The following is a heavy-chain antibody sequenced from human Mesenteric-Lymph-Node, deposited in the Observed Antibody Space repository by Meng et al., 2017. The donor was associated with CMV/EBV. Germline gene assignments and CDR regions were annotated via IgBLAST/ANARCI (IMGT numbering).Heavy chain of an antibody. CDR3: VRQYCGGDCPFDY. Sequence: GESLKISCAASGFTFSSYAMHWVRQAPGKGLEWVANIKKDGSEEYYVDSVRGRFTISRDNAKNSLYLEMNSLRAEDTAVYYCVRQYCGGDCPFDYWGQGTLVTVSS. CDR2: IKKDGSEE. CDR1: GFTFSSYA. J-gene: IGHJ4*02. V-gene: IGHV3-7*01. D-gene: IGHD2-21*01.